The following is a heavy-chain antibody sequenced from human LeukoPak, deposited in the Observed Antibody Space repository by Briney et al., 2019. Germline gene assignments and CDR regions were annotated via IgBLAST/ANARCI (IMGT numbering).Heavy chain of an antibody. V-gene: IGHV3-21*01. J-gene: IGHJ4*02. CDR2: ITSSSGYI. Sequence: GGSLRLSCAASGFTFSSYAMSWVRQAPGKGLEWVSSITSSSGYIYYADSVQGRFAISRDNAKSSLYLQMNSLRAEDTAVYYCARGSAAGFWVSDYWGQGTLVTVSS. CDR3: ARGSAAGFWVSDY. CDR1: GFTFSSYA. D-gene: IGHD6-13*01.